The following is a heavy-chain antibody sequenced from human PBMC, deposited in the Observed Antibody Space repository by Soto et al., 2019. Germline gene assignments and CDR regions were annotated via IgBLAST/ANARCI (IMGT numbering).Heavy chain of an antibody. Sequence: GGSLRLSCAASGFTFSSYGMHWVRQAPGKGLEWVAVISYYGSNKYYADSVKGRFTISRDNSKNTLYLQMNSLRAEDTAVYYCAKDLKHYYYYYMDVWGKGTTVTVSS. J-gene: IGHJ6*03. CDR3: AKDLKHYYYYYMDV. V-gene: IGHV3-30*18. CDR2: ISYYGSNK. CDR1: GFTFSSYG.